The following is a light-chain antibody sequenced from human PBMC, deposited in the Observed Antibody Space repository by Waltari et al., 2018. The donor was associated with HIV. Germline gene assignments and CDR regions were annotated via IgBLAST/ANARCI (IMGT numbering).Light chain of an antibody. CDR2: QAS. Sequence: IQMNQSPATLAASVGDRGTNTCRASQNINRLLAWYQQRPGKPPKFLIYQASNLESGVPSRFSGSGSGTLFTLTINSLQPDDFATYYCQQYHAYPVTFGGGTKVENK. J-gene: IGKJ4*01. CDR3: QQYHAYPVT. V-gene: IGKV1-5*01. CDR1: QNINRL.